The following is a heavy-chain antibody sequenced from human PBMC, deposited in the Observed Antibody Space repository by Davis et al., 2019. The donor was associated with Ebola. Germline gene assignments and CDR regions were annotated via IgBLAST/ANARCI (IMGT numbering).Heavy chain of an antibody. D-gene: IGHD4-11*01. J-gene: IGHJ6*02. V-gene: IGHV3-48*01. CDR3: ARRMTTRYYYYGMDV. CDR1: GFTFSSYS. CDR2: ISSSSSTI. Sequence: GESLKISCAASGFTFSSYSMNWVRQAPGKGLEWVSYISSSSSTIYYADSVKGRFTISRDNSKNTLYLQMNSLRAEDTAVYYCARRMTTRYYYYGMDVWGQGTTVTVSS.